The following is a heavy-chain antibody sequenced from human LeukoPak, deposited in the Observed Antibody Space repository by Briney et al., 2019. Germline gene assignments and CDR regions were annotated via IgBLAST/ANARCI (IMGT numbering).Heavy chain of an antibody. J-gene: IGHJ4*02. CDR3: AREHRYSSGCFDY. CDR1: GGTFSSYA. D-gene: IGHD6-19*01. CDR2: IIPIFGTA. V-gene: IGHV1-69*05. Sequence: SVKVSCKASGGTFSSYAISWVQQAPGQGLEWMGGIIPIFGTANYAQKFQGRVTITTDESTSTAYMELSSLRSEDTAVYYCAREHRYSSGCFDYWGQGTLVTVSS.